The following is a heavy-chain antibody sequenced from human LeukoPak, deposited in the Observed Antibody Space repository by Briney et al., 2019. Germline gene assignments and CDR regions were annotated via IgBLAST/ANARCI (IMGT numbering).Heavy chain of an antibody. CDR2: IIPIFGTA. J-gene: IGHJ6*02. Sequence: GASVKVSCKASGYTFTSYGISWVRQAPGQGLEWMGGIIPIFGTANYAQKFQGRVTITADESTSTAYMELSSLRSEDTAVYYCARDPTDSSSWSYYYYYGMDVWGQGTTVTVSS. V-gene: IGHV1-69*13. D-gene: IGHD6-13*01. CDR1: GYTFTSYG. CDR3: ARDPTDSSSWSYYYYYGMDV.